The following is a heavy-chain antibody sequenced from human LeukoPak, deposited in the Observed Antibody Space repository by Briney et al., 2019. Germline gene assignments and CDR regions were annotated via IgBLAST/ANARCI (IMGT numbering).Heavy chain of an antibody. CDR3: AKDAPAGYYYGMDV. V-gene: IGHV3-30*18. J-gene: IGHJ6*02. Sequence: GGSLRLSCAASGFTFSSYVMHWVRQAPGKGLEWVAVISYDGSNKYYADSVKGRFLISRDNSKNTLYLQMNSLRAEDTAVYYCAKDAPAGYYYGMDVWGQGTTVTVSS. CDR1: GFTFSSYV. CDR2: ISYDGSNK.